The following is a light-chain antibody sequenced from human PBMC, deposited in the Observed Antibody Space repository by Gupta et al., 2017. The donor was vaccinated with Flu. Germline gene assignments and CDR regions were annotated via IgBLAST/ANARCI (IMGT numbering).Light chain of an antibody. CDR1: QSVSTW. J-gene: IGKJ1*01. CDR2: KAS. Sequence: VGDRVTITCRATQSVSTWLAWYLQKPGKAPKLLIYKASNLKNGVPSRFSGRGSGTEFTLTISSLQPDDFGTYYCQQDNSYSWTFGQGTKVEVK. V-gene: IGKV1-5*03. CDR3: QQDNSYSWT.